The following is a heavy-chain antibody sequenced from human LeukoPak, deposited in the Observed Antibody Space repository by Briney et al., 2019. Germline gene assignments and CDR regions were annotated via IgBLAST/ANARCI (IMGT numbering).Heavy chain of an antibody. D-gene: IGHD5-18*01. CDR2: IYSGGST. CDR1: GFTVSSNY. J-gene: IGHJ4*02. CDR3: AGLSRGYSYGYFDY. Sequence: PGGSLRLSCAASGFTVSSNYMSWVRQAPGKGLEWVSVIYSGGSTYYADSVKGRFTISRDNSKNTLYLQMNSLRAEDTAVYYCAGLSRGYSYGYFDYWGQGTLVTVSS. V-gene: IGHV3-53*01.